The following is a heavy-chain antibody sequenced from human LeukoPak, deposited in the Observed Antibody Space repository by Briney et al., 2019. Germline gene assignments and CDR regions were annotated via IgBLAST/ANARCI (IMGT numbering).Heavy chain of an antibody. D-gene: IGHD6-6*01. CDR1: GGSISSYY. V-gene: IGHV4-59*08. CDR3: VRHSVPGGSSVHWFDP. CDR2: IYYSGST. J-gene: IGHJ5*02. Sequence: SETLSLTCTVSGGSISSYYWSWIRQPPGKGLEWIGYIYYSGSTNYNPSLKSRVTISVDTSKNQFSLKLSSVTAADTAVYYCVRHSVPGGSSVHWFDPWGQGTLVTVSS.